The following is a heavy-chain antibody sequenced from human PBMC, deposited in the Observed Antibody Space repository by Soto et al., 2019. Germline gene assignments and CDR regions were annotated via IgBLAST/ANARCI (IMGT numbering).Heavy chain of an antibody. CDR3: ARAGDYDFWSGDPYNWFDP. CDR2: LYYSGST. V-gene: IGHV4-39*07. D-gene: IGHD3-3*01. CDR1: GGSISSSSYY. Sequence: SAPLSLPCTVSGGSISSSSYYWGWIRQPPWKWLEWIGSLYYSGSTYYNPSLMSRVTRSVDTSKTQCSLKLSAVTAADTAGYDCARAGDYDFWSGDPYNWFDPWGQGTRVTVSS. J-gene: IGHJ5*02.